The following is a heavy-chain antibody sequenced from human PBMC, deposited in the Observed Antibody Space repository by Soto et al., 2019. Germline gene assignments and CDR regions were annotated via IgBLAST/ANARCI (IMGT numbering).Heavy chain of an antibody. CDR3: ARHNMVRGVITSLWFDP. V-gene: IGHV5-51*01. J-gene: IGHJ5*02. Sequence: PGESLKISCKGSGYSFTSYWIGWVRQMPGKGLEWMGIIYPGDSDTRYSPSFQGQVTISADKSISTAYLQWSSLKASDTAKYYCARHNMVRGVITSLWFDPWGQGTLVTVSS. CDR2: IYPGDSDT. CDR1: GYSFTSYW. D-gene: IGHD3-10*01.